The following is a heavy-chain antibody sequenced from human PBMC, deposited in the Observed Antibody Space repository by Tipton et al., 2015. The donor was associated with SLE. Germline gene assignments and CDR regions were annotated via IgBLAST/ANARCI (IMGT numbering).Heavy chain of an antibody. CDR2: ISYSGAT. D-gene: IGHD7-27*01. V-gene: IGHV4-39*07. J-gene: IGHJ4*02. CDR1: GDTIDGNTYF. Sequence: LRLSCTVSGDTIDGNTYFWDWIRQPPGKGLMLIGSISYSGATSYNPSLKSRVTISVDTSKNQFSLSLIPVTAADTAVYYCARLTPWGYDYWGPGMLVTVSS. CDR3: ARLTPWGYDY.